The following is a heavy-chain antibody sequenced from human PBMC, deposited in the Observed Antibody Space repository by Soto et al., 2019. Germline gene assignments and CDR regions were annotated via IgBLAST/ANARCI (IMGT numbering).Heavy chain of an antibody. Sequence: GASVKVSCKASGGTFSSYAISWVRQAPGQGLEWMGGIIPIFGTANYAQKFQGRVTITADKSTSTAYMELSSLRSEDTAVYYCASTPRIAALPPRHYFDYWGQGTLVTVSS. CDR2: IIPIFGTA. V-gene: IGHV1-69*06. CDR1: GGTFSSYA. CDR3: ASTPRIAALPPRHYFDY. J-gene: IGHJ4*02. D-gene: IGHD6-6*01.